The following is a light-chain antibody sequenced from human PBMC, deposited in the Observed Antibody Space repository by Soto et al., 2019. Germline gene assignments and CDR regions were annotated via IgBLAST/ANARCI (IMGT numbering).Light chain of an antibody. Sequence: SYELTQPPSVSVSPGQTATITCSGDALARQFTSWYQQRPGQAPVLVISKDTERPSGIPERFSGSSSGTTVTLNINRVQAEDEADYYCQSTDSSGTVVFGGGTKLTVL. J-gene: IGLJ2*01. CDR2: KDT. V-gene: IGLV3-25*02. CDR1: ALARQF. CDR3: QSTDSSGTVV.